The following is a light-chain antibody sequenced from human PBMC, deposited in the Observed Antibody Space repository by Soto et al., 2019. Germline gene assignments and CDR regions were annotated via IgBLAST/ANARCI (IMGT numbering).Light chain of an antibody. CDR3: GTWDTSLSAFV. CDR1: SSNIGNNY. J-gene: IGLJ1*01. CDR2: ENN. Sequence: SDLPQPPSVSAAPGQKVTISCSGSSSNIGNNYVSWYQQLPGTAPKLLIYENNKRPSGIPDRFSGSKSGTSATLGITGLQTGDEADYHCGTWDTSLSAFVFGNGTKVTVL. V-gene: IGLV1-51*02.